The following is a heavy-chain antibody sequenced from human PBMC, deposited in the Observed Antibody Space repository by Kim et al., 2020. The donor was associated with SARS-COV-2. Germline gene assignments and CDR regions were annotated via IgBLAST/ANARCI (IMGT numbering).Heavy chain of an antibody. CDR2: IYYSGST. V-gene: IGHV4-59*08. J-gene: IGHJ6*03. CDR1: GGSISSYY. CDR3: ARSSMFRETYYYMDV. D-gene: IGHD3-10*02. Sequence: SETLSLTCTVSGGSISSYYWSWIRQPPGKGLEWIGYIYYSGSTNYNPSLKSRVTISVDTSKNQFSLKLSSVTAADTAVYYCARSSMFRETYYYMDVWGKGTTVTVSS.